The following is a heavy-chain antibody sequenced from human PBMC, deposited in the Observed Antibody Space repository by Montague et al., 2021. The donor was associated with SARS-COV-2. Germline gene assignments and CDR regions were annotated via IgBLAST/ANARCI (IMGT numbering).Heavy chain of an antibody. D-gene: IGHD3-22*01. CDR2: ITHGGNT. CDR3: ARGHQGVAMIVVVMIGAEYYFDY. CDR1: GGSFSGYS. V-gene: IGHV4-34*01. Sequence: SETLSLTCAVYGGSFSGYSWSWIRQPPGKGLEWIGEITHGGNTNYSPSLKSRVTISADTSKNQFSLKLKSVTAADTANYYCARGHQGVAMIVVVMIGAEYYFDYWGQGSLVTVSS. J-gene: IGHJ4*02.